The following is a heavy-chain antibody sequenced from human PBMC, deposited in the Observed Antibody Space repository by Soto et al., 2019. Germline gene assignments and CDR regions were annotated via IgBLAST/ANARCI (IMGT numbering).Heavy chain of an antibody. CDR2: TSASGAST. CDR1: GFIFTNYA. J-gene: IGHJ4*02. Sequence: EVQLLESGGGLAQPGGSLRLSCAASGFIFTNYAMSWVRQAPGKGLEWVSGTSASGASTYYADSVKGRFTISRDNSRNTLYLKMNSLRAEDTAVYYCAKATTVTTEGDFDYWGQGTLVTVSS. V-gene: IGHV3-23*01. CDR3: AKATTVTTEGDFDY. D-gene: IGHD4-17*01.